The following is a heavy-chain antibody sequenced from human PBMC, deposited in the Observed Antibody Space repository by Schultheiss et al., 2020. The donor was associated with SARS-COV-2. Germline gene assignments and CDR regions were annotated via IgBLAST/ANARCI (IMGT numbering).Heavy chain of an antibody. D-gene: IGHD1-14*01. V-gene: IGHV3-30*04. CDR2: ISYDGSNK. CDR1: GFTFSSYA. J-gene: IGHJ3*02. Sequence: GESLKISCAASGFTFSSYAMSWVRQAPGKGLEWVAVISYDGSNKYYADSVKGRFTISRDNSKNTLYLQMNSPRAEDTAVYYCARFSVPEAFDIWGQGTMVTVSS. CDR3: ARFSVPEAFDI.